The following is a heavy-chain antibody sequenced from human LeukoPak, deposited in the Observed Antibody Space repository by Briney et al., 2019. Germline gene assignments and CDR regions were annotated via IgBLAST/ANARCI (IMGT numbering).Heavy chain of an antibody. Sequence: SETLSLTCTVSGGSISSSSYYWGWIRQPPGKGLEWIGSIYYSGSTYYNPSLKSRVIISVDTSKNQFSLKMSPVIAADTAVYYCARVGVDYSGNIIKYYFDYWGQGTLVTVSS. V-gene: IGHV4-39*07. CDR1: GGSISSSSYY. D-gene: IGHD4-23*01. CDR2: IYYSGST. J-gene: IGHJ4*02. CDR3: ARVGVDYSGNIIKYYFDY.